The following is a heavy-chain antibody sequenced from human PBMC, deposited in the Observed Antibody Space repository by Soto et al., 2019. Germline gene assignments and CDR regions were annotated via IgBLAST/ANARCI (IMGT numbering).Heavy chain of an antibody. J-gene: IGHJ4*02. Sequence: PSETLSLTCTVSGGSISSGGYYWSWIRQHPGKGLEWIGYIYYSGSTYYNPSLKSRVTISVDTSKNQFSLKLSSVTAADTAVYYCARVIRDYVWGSHDYWGQGTLVTVSS. CDR1: GGSISSGGYY. V-gene: IGHV4-31*03. CDR2: IYYSGST. CDR3: ARVIRDYVWGSHDY. D-gene: IGHD3-16*01.